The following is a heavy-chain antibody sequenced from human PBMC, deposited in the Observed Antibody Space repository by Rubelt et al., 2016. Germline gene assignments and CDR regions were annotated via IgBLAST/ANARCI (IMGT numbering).Heavy chain of an antibody. CDR2: IYYSGST. Sequence: QVQLQESGPGLVKPSETLSLTCTVSGGSISSYYWSWIRQPPGKGLEWIGYIYYSGSTNYNPSLKSRVIISVDTSKNQCSLKLGSVTAADTAVYYCARTLYDDSTFDYWGQGTLVTVSS. V-gene: IGHV4-59*08. CDR1: GGSISSYY. D-gene: IGHD4-11*01. J-gene: IGHJ4*02. CDR3: ARTLYDDSTFDY.